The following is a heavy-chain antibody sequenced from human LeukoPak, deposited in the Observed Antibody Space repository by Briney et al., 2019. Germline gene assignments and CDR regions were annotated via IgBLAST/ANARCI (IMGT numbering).Heavy chain of an antibody. CDR1: ESTFDHA. J-gene: IGHJ6*02. Sequence: GGSLRLSCTASESTFDHAMHWVRQTPGKGLEWVSGIGWNSARAGYADSVRGRFTISRDNAKNSLYLQMNGLRAEDTALYYCGKDISPGGMDVWGQGTTVTVSS. CDR3: GKDISPGGMDV. D-gene: IGHD3-10*01. CDR2: IGWNSARA. V-gene: IGHV3-9*01.